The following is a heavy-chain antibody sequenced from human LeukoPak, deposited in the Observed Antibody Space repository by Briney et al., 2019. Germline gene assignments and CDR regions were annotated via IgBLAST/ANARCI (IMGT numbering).Heavy chain of an antibody. CDR1: GGSFSGYY. CDR3: ARARIAAAGPHGAFDI. Sequence: SETLSLTCAVYGGSFSGYYWSWIRQPPGKGLEWIGEINHSGSANYNPSLKSRVTISEDTSKNQFSLKLSSVTAADTAVYYCARARIAAAGPHGAFDIWGQGTMVTVSS. CDR2: INHSGSA. D-gene: IGHD6-13*01. V-gene: IGHV4-34*01. J-gene: IGHJ3*02.